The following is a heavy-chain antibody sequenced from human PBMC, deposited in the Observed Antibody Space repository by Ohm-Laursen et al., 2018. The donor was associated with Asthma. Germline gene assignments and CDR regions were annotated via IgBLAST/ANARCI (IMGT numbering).Heavy chain of an antibody. CDR3: AKDHYGDYEPY. D-gene: IGHD4-17*01. Sequence: SLRLSCAASGFTFSFYTMNWVRQAPGKGLEWVSAISGSGGSTYYADSVKGRFTISRDNSKNTLYLQMNSLRAEDTAVYYCAKDHYGDYEPYWGQGTLVTVSS. CDR1: GFTFSFYT. CDR2: ISGSGGST. J-gene: IGHJ4*02. V-gene: IGHV3-23*01.